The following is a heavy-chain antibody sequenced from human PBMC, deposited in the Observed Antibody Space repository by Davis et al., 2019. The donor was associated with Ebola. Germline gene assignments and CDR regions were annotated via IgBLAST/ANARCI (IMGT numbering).Heavy chain of an antibody. J-gene: IGHJ1*01. D-gene: IGHD2-21*01. Sequence: GSLRLSCTVSGGSISSSSYFWGWIRQPPGKGLEWIGSIYYSGSTYYNPSLKSRVTISVDTSKYQFSLKLSSVTAADTAVYYCARGGVVISIRYFQNWGQGTLVTVSS. CDR1: GGSISSSSYF. CDR3: ARGGVVISIRYFQN. CDR2: IYYSGST. V-gene: IGHV4-39*07.